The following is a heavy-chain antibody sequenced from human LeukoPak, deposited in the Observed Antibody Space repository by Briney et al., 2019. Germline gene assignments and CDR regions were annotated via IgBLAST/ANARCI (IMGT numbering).Heavy chain of an antibody. J-gene: IGHJ4*02. CDR1: GFTFTNYW. Sequence: PGGSLRLSCAASGFTFTNYWMRWVRQAPGEGLMWVSRINSDGSSTSYADSVKGRFTISRDNAKNTLYLQMNSLRAEDTAVYYCARADTSGYAVFDYWGQGALVTVSS. V-gene: IGHV3-74*01. CDR2: INSDGSST. CDR3: ARADTSGYAVFDY. D-gene: IGHD3-22*01.